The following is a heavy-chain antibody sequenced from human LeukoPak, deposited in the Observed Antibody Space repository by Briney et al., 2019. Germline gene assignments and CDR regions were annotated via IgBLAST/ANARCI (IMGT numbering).Heavy chain of an antibody. Sequence: GRSLRLSCAASGFTVSSNYMSWVRQAPGKGLEWVSVIYSGGSTYYADSVKGRFTISRDNSKNTLYLQMNSLRAEDTAVYYCASRSEIQLWLPYYFDYWGQGTLVTVSS. J-gene: IGHJ4*02. D-gene: IGHD5-18*01. V-gene: IGHV3-66*01. CDR1: GFTVSSNY. CDR2: IYSGGST. CDR3: ASRSEIQLWLPYYFDY.